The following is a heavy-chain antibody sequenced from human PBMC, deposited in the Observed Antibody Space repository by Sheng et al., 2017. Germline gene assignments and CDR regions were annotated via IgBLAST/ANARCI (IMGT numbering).Heavy chain of an antibody. V-gene: IGHV3-30*04. J-gene: IGHJ5*02. CDR2: ISYDGSGK. CDR1: GFTFSNYA. D-gene: IGHD4-17*01. CDR3: AREKSDYNPYL. Sequence: QVQLVESGGGVVQPGRSLRLSCAASGFTFSNYAIHWVRQAPGRGLDWVALISYDGSGKYYADSVKGRFTISRDNSKNTLYLQMDSLRAEDTAVYYCAREKSDYNPYLWGQGTLVTVSS.